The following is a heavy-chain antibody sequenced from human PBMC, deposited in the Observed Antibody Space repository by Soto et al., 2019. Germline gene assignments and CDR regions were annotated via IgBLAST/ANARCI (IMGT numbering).Heavy chain of an antibody. V-gene: IGHV4-34*01. CDR3: ARGKSSSWYSLDYYYYGMDV. CDR2: INHSGST. CDR1: GGSFSGYY. Sequence: SETLSLTCAVYGGSFSGYYWSWIRQPPGKGLEWIGEINHSGSTNYNPSLKSRATISVDTSKNQFSLKLSSVTAADMAVYYCARGKSSSWYSLDYYYYGMDVWGQGTTVTVSS. J-gene: IGHJ6*02. D-gene: IGHD6-13*01.